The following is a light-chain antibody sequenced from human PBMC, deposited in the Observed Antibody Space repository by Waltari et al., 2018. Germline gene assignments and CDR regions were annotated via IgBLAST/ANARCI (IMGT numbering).Light chain of an antibody. V-gene: IGKV1-39*01. J-gene: IGKJ4*01. CDR1: QSISSY. Sequence: DIQMTQSPSSLSASVGDRVTITCRASQSISSYLHWYQQKPGTAPKLLIYAASSLQSVVPSRCSSSASRTDFTLTISSQHPEDFTTYYCQQSYNTAVFGRGTKVEIK. CDR3: QQSYNTAV. CDR2: AAS.